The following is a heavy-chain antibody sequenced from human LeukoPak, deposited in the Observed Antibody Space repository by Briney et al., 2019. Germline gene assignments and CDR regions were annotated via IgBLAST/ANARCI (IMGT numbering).Heavy chain of an antibody. CDR2: IYYSGST. J-gene: IGHJ4*02. CDR1: GGSISSSSYY. CDR3: ARLWYSGSYSADY. Sequence: SETLSLTCTVSGGSISSSSYYWGWIRQPPGKGLEWIGSIYYSGSTYYNPSLKSRVTISVDTSKNQFSLKLSSVTAADTAVYYCARLWYSGSYSADYWGQGTLVTVSS. V-gene: IGHV4-39*01. D-gene: IGHD1-26*01.